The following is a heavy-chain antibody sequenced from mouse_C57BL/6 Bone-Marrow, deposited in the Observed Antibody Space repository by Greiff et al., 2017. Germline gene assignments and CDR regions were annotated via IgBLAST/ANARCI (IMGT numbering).Heavy chain of an antibody. CDR2: INPNNGGT. CDR3: ARSLAF. V-gene: IGHV1-18*01. Sequence: VQLQQSGPELVKPGASVKISCKASGYTFTDYNMDWVKQSHGKSLEWIGDINPNNGGTIYNQKFKGKATLTVDKPSSTAYMQLSSLTSEDSAVYYCARSLAFWGQGTVVTVTA. J-gene: IGHJ3*01. CDR1: GYTFTDYN.